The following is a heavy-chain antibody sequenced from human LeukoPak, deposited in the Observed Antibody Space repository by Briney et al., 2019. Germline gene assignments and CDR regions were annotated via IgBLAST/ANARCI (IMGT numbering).Heavy chain of an antibody. CDR3: GTWVIVDALDR. CDR1: GCSITSYW. CDR2: INPEGSAK. Sequence: AGSLTLSCAASGCSITSYWMGWVRQPPGKGLEWVANINPEGSAKYYVDLVKGRFTISRDNAQNSLYLQMSSLRAVDSGVYYCGTWVIVDALDRWGQGTPVTVSS. V-gene: IGHV3-7*01. D-gene: IGHD2/OR15-2a*01. J-gene: IGHJ5*01.